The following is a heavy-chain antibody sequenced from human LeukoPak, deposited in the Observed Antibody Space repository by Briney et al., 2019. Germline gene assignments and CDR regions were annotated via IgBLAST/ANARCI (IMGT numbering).Heavy chain of an antibody. J-gene: IGHJ6*02. CDR1: GFTFSGYG. CDR3: AEVDHYGPGRPPLYGMDV. Sequence: GGSLRLSCAASGFTFSGYGMHWVRQAPGKGLEWVSFISYDGSNKYYTDSVKGRFTISRDNSKNTLYLQMNSLRAEDTAVYYCAEVDHYGPGRPPLYGMDVWGQGTTVTVSS. D-gene: IGHD3-10*01. CDR2: ISYDGSNK. V-gene: IGHV3-30*03.